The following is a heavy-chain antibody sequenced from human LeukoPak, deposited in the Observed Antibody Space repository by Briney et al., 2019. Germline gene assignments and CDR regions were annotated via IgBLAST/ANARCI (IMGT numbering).Heavy chain of an antibody. CDR3: ARRAMMLVLYFDF. D-gene: IGHD6-13*01. CDR1: GSTFTSYW. Sequence: GGPLKISCQGSGSTFTSYWIGWVRRLPGEGLEWMGVIYPSDSETRYSPSSQGQVTMSVDKSIDTADLQCNSRRAADTATYDSARRAMMLVLYFDFWGRGTRVTVSS. V-gene: IGHV5-51*01. J-gene: IGHJ2*01. CDR2: IYPSDSET.